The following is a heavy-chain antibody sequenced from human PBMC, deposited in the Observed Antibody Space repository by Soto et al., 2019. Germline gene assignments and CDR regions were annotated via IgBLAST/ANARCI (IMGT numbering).Heavy chain of an antibody. Sequence: GGSLRLSCAASGFTFNTYGMHWVRQAPGKGLEWVAVISYDAKSKLYVDSVRGRFTISRDNSKNTLLLQMDSLRPEDTALYYCARGLLAAGPFDSWGQGTLVTVSS. V-gene: IGHV3-30*03. CDR2: ISYDAKSK. CDR1: GFTFNTYG. D-gene: IGHD2-8*02. CDR3: ARGLLAAGPFDS. J-gene: IGHJ4*02.